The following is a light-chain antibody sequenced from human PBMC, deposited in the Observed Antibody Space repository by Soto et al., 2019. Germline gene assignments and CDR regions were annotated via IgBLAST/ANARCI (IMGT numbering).Light chain of an antibody. CDR2: AAS. CDR1: QSISSY. Sequence: DIQMTQSPSSLSASVGDRVTITCRASQSISSYLNWYQQKPGKAPNLLIYAASSLQSGVPSRFSGSGSGTDFTLTISSLQPEDFANYYCQQSYSTPHTFGQGTKLEIK. J-gene: IGKJ2*01. V-gene: IGKV1-39*01. CDR3: QQSYSTPHT.